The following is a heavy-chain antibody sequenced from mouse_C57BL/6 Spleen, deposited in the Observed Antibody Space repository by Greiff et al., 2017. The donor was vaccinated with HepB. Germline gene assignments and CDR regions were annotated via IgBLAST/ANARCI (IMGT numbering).Heavy chain of an antibody. CDR1: GYTFTDYN. CDR3: ARDYYGSSHYAMDY. J-gene: IGHJ4*01. Sequence: VQLQQSGPELVKPGASVKMSCKASGYTFTDYNMHWVKQSHGKSLEWIGYINPNNGGTSYNQKFKGKATLTVHKSSSTAYMELRSLTSEDSAVYYCARDYYGSSHYAMDYWGQGTSVTVSS. D-gene: IGHD1-1*01. CDR2: INPNNGGT. V-gene: IGHV1-22*01.